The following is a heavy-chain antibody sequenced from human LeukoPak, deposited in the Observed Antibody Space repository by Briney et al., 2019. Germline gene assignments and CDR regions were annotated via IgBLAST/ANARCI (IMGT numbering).Heavy chain of an antibody. V-gene: IGHV4-59*01. D-gene: IGHD4-17*01. CDR2: IYYSGST. CDR1: GGSISSYY. CDR3: ARDPGDYGWFDP. Sequence: SETLSLTCTVSGGSISSYYWSWIRQPPGKGLEWIGYIYYSGSTNYNPSLKSRVTVSVDTSKNQFSLKLSSVTAADTAVYYCARDPGDYGWFDPWGQGTLVTVSS. J-gene: IGHJ5*02.